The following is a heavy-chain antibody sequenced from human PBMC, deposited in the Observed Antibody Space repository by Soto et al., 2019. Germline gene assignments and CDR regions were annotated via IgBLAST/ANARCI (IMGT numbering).Heavy chain of an antibody. J-gene: IGHJ6*03. CDR1: GFTFSSYG. V-gene: IGHV3-33*01. CDR2: IWYDGSNK. Sequence: PGGSLRLSCAASGFTFSSYGMHWVRQAPGKGLEWVAVIWYDGSNKYYADSVKGRFTISRDNSKNTLYLQMNSLRAEDTAVYYCARDPGGYSSSWYPRVVSAYYYYMDVWGKGTTVTVSS. D-gene: IGHD6-13*01. CDR3: ARDPGGYSSSWYPRVVSAYYYYMDV.